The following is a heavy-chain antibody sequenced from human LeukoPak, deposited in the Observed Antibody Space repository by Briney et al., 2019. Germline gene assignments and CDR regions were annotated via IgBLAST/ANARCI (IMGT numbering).Heavy chain of an antibody. D-gene: IGHD5-18*01. J-gene: IGHJ4*02. Sequence: SETLSLTCAVYGGSFSGYYWSWIRQPPGKGLEWIGEINHSGSANYNPSLKSRVTISVDTSKNQFSLKLSSVTAADTAVYYCAGGGYSYGYAFDYWGQGTLVTVSS. V-gene: IGHV4-34*01. CDR1: GGSFSGYY. CDR3: AGGGYSYGYAFDY. CDR2: INHSGSA.